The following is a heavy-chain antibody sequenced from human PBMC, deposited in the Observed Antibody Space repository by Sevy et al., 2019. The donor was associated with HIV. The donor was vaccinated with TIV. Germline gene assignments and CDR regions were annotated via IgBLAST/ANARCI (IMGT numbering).Heavy chain of an antibody. J-gene: IGHJ4*02. CDR1: GGSISSNSYY. CDR2: IYYSGST. D-gene: IGHD3-9*01. V-gene: IGHV4-39*01. Sequence: SETLSLTCTVSGGSISSNSYYWGWIRQPPGKGLEWIGSIYYSGSTYYDPSLKSRVTISVDTSKNQFSLKLSSVTAADTAVYYCARQGYYDILTGYVASPDYWGQGTLVTVSS. CDR3: ARQGYYDILTGYVASPDY.